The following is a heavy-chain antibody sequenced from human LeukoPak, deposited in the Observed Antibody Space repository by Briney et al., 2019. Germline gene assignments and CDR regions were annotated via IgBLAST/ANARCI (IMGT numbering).Heavy chain of an antibody. Sequence: PGGSLRLSCAASGFTFNNYAMGWVRQAPGQGLEWMGWISAYNGNTNSAQKLQGRVTMTTDTSTTTAYMELRSLRSDDTAVYYCARAMPMVRGVIYRGAFDIWGQGTMVTVSS. J-gene: IGHJ3*02. CDR2: ISAYNGNT. V-gene: IGHV1-18*01. CDR1: GFTFNNYA. D-gene: IGHD3-10*01. CDR3: ARAMPMVRGVIYRGAFDI.